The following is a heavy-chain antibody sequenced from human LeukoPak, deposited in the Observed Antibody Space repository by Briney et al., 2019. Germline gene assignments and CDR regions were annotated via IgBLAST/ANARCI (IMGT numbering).Heavy chain of an antibody. V-gene: IGHV3-74*01. CDR2: IKSDGST. Sequence: GGSLRLSCAASGFTFSSYWMHWVRQAPGKGLVWVSRIKSDGSTNYADSVKGRFTISRDNTKKSLHLQMNSLRAEDTAVYYCARETVAGTFDYWGQGALVSVSS. CDR3: ARETVAGTFDY. D-gene: IGHD6-19*01. CDR1: GFTFSSYW. J-gene: IGHJ4*02.